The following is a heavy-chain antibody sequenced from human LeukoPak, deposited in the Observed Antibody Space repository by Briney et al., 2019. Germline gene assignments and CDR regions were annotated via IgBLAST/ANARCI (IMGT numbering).Heavy chain of an antibody. CDR3: AREYYDSSGYYRSYFDY. V-gene: IGHV3-11*01. CDR2: ISSSGSTI. J-gene: IGHJ4*02. Sequence: GGSLRLSCAASGFTFSDYYMSWIRQAPGKGPEWVSYISSSGSTIYYADSVKGRFTISRDNAKSSLYLQMNSLRAEDTAVYYCAREYYDSSGYYRSYFDYWGQGTLVTVSS. D-gene: IGHD3-22*01. CDR1: GFTFSDYY.